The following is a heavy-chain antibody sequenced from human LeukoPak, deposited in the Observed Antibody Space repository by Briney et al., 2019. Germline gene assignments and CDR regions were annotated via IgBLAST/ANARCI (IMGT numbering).Heavy chain of an antibody. Sequence: SETLSLTCAVYGGSFSGYYWSWIRQPPGKGLEWIGEINHSGSTNYNPSLKSRVTISVDTSKNQFSLKLSSVTAADTAVYYCARQSVLLWFGESNNDAFDIWGQGTMVTVSS. CDR3: ARQSVLLWFGESNNDAFDI. J-gene: IGHJ3*02. D-gene: IGHD3-10*01. CDR2: INHSGST. CDR1: GGSFSGYY. V-gene: IGHV4-34*01.